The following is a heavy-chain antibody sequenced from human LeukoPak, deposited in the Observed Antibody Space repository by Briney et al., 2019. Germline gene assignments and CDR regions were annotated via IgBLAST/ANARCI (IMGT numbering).Heavy chain of an antibody. J-gene: IGHJ6*02. CDR2: ISSSGSTI. V-gene: IGHV3-11*01. CDR1: GFTFSDYY. D-gene: IGHD4-17*01. CDR3: ARDYYGDYAYYGMDV. Sequence: PGGSLRLSCAASGFTFSDYYMSWIRQAPGKGLEWGSYISSSGSTIYYADSVKGRFTISRDSAKNSLYLQMNSLRAEDTAVYYCARDYYGDYAYYGMDVWGQGTTVTVSS.